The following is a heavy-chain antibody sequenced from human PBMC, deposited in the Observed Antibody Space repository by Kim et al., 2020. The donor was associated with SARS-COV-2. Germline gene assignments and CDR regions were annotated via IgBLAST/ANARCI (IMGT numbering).Heavy chain of an antibody. CDR3: AREDDSSSWYNYFDY. J-gene: IGHJ4*02. V-gene: IGHV1-3*01. Sequence: QKVQGRVTITRDASASTAYMQLSSLRSEDTAVYYCAREDDSSSWYNYFDYWGQGTLVTVSS. D-gene: IGHD6-13*01.